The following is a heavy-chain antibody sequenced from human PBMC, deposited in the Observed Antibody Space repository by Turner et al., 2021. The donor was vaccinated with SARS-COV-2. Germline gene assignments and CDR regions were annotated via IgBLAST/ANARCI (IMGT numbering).Heavy chain of an antibody. CDR1: GYTLTELS. CDR3: ATGVAVAGTPSDYYYYYGMDV. Sequence: QVQLVQSGAEVKKPGASVKVSCKVSGYTLTELSMHWVRQAPGKGLEWMGGFDPEDGETIYAQKFQGRVTVTEDTSTDTAYMELSSLRSEDTAVYYCATGVAVAGTPSDYYYYYGMDVWGQGTTVTVSS. J-gene: IGHJ6*02. V-gene: IGHV1-24*01. CDR2: FDPEDGET. D-gene: IGHD6-19*01.